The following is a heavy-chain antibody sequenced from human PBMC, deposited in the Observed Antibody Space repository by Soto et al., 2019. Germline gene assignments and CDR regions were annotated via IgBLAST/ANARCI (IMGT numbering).Heavy chain of an antibody. CDR1: GFSLSASRVS. CDR2: IDWDDAK. D-gene: IGHD3-3*01. J-gene: IGHJ4*02. V-gene: IGHV2-70*11. CDR3: ARMIFGRSGAYYFAS. Sequence: SGPTLVNPPQTLTLTCTFSGFSLSASRVSISWIRQPPGKALEWLARIDWDDAKYFNTSLKTRLSVSKDTSKTQVVLTTTNVDPVDTGSYYCARMIFGRSGAYYFASWGQGILVTVSS.